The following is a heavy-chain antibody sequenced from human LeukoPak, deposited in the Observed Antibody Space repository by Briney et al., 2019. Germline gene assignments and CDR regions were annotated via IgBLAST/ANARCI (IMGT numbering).Heavy chain of an antibody. CDR3: AREARLDSGWYVSDY. CDR2: IYTSGST. D-gene: IGHD6-19*01. V-gene: IGHV4-61*02. CDR1: GGSISSSSYY. Sequence: SETLSLTCTVSGGSISSSSYYWGWIRQPAGKGLEWIGRIYTSGSTNYNPSLKSRVTMSVDTSKNQFSLKLSSVTAADTAVYYCAREARLDSGWYVSDYWGQGTLVTVSS. J-gene: IGHJ4*02.